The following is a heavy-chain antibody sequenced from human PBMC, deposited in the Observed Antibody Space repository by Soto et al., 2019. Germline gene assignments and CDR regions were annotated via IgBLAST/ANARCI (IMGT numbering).Heavy chain of an antibody. CDR3: AHTVARGAYWETFNY. Sequence: QITLKESGPPLVKPTQTLTLTCTVSGFSLMTDGVGVDWFRQPPGKALEWLALIYRDDDKRYRPSLNSRVTVTRDNNKNQVVLTMTSMDPVDTATYYCAHTVARGAYWETFNYWGQGTLVTVSS. V-gene: IGHV2-5*02. J-gene: IGHJ4*02. D-gene: IGHD1-26*01. CDR2: IYRDDDK. CDR1: GFSLMTDGVG.